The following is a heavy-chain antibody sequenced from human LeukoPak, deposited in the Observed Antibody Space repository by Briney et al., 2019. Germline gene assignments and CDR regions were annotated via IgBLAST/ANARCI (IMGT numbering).Heavy chain of an antibody. CDR3: ARGGPDYDILSGHYLGY. Sequence: GASVKVSCRASGYTVTSFGITWVRQAPGQGLEWMGWISAYNGNTNYAQKLQGRVTMTTETSTSTAYMELRSLTSGDTAIYYCARGGPDYDILSGHYLGYWGQGTLVTVSS. CDR1: GYTVTSFG. CDR2: ISAYNGNT. J-gene: IGHJ4*02. D-gene: IGHD3-9*01. V-gene: IGHV1-18*01.